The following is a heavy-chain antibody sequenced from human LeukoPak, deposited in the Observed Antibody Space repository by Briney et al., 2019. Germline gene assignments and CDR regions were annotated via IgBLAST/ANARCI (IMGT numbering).Heavy chain of an antibody. CDR1: GFTFSNYA. D-gene: IGHD1-26*01. CDR3: AKTNEWELLLPYFDY. CDR2: INCSGGSN. V-gene: IGHV3-23*02. Sequence: GGSLRLSCAASGFTFSNYAMSWVRPAPGKGLEWVSAINCSGGSNYYEDSVKGRFTISRDNSKNTLYLKMNSLRAEDTAVYYCAKTNEWELLLPYFDYWGQGTLVTVSS. J-gene: IGHJ4*02.